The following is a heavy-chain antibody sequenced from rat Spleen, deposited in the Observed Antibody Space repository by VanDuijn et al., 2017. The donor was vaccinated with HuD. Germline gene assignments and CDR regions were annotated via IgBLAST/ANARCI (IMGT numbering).Heavy chain of an antibody. V-gene: IGHV10-5*01. CDR3: ATGPRILRLDWFAY. CDR1: GFIFSNAA. J-gene: IGHJ3*01. CDR2: VRTKPNNYAK. D-gene: IGHD1-6*01. Sequence: VQVVESGGRLVQPKESLKISCAASGFIFSNAAMYWVRQAPGKGLEWVARVRTKPNNYAKYYADSVKGRFTISRDDSRNMVYLQMDDLRTEDTAMYYCATGPRILRLDWFAYWGQGTLVTVSS.